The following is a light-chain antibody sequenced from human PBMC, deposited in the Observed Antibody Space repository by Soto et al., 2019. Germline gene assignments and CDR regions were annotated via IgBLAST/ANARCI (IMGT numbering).Light chain of an antibody. J-gene: IGKJ1*01. CDR2: AAS. Sequence: IRMTQSPSSFSASTGDRVTITCRASQTVNTYLHWYQQKPGKAPKLLIYAASNLQSGVPSRFSGSGSGTNFTLSLNSLQPEDFATYYCQQGYSNPWTFGQGTKVDIK. CDR1: QTVNTY. CDR3: QQGYSNPWT. V-gene: IGKV1-39*01.